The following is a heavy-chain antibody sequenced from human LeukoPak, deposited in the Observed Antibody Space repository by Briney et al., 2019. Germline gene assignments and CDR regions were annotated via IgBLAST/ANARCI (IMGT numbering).Heavy chain of an antibody. V-gene: IGHV4-59*01. CDR2: IYYSGST. D-gene: IGHD5-18*01. CDR3: ARDCGYSYGGWFDP. Sequence: SETLSLTCTVSCGSISSYYWSWIRQPPGKGLEWIGYIYYSGSTNYNPSLKSRVTISVDTSKNQFSLKLSSVTAADTAVYYCARDCGYSYGGWFDPWGQGTLVTVSS. J-gene: IGHJ5*02. CDR1: CGSISSYY.